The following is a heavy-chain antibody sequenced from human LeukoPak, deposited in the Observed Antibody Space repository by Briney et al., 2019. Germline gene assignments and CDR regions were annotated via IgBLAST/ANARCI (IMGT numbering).Heavy chain of an antibody. CDR1: GFTFSSHS. CDR3: ARDRYYGSGSFDY. CDR2: ITTSNYI. D-gene: IGHD3-10*01. Sequence: GGSLRLSCVVSGFTFSSHSVNWVRQAPGKGLEWVLSITTSNYIFYAESVKGRFTISRDNAKNSLYLQMNSLRAEDTAVYYCARDRYYGSGSFDYWGQGTLVTVSS. V-gene: IGHV3-21*01. J-gene: IGHJ4*02.